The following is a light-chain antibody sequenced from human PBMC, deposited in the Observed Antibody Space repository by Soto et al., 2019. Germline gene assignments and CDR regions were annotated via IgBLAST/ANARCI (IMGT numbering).Light chain of an antibody. CDR2: KAS. V-gene: IGKV1-5*03. CDR3: QQYNDFPYT. J-gene: IGKJ2*01. Sequence: DIQMTQSPSTLSTSVGESVTITCRASQSVSSWLVWYQQIPGKAPKLLMHKASILESGVPSRFIGGGSGTEFTLTINSLQPDDFATYYCQQYNDFPYTFGQGTKLEIK. CDR1: QSVSSW.